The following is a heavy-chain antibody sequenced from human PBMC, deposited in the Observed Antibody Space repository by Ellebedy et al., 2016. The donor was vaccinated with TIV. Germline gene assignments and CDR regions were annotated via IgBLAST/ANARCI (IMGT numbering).Heavy chain of an antibody. J-gene: IGHJ4*02. V-gene: IGHV4-4*07. Sequence: MPSETLSLTCTVSGGSISSYYWSWIRQPAGKGLEWIGRIYTSGSTNYNPSLKSRVTMSVDTSKNQFSLKLSSVTAADTAVYHCARDSGRRYSGYEPFDYWGQGTLVTVSS. D-gene: IGHD5-12*01. CDR3: ARDSGRRYSGYEPFDY. CDR1: GGSISSYY. CDR2: IYTSGST.